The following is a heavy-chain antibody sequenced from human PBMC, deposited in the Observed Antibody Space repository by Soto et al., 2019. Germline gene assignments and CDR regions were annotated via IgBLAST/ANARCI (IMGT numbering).Heavy chain of an antibody. D-gene: IGHD3-3*01. J-gene: IGHJ5*02. CDR1: GGAINSYY. CDR2: IYSSGST. CDR3: ARGRRFSDWFDP. V-gene: IGHV4-4*07. Sequence: SETLSLTCTVSGGAINSYYWTWIRQPAGKGLEWIGRIYSSGSTKYNPSLQSRVTMSLDTSKNQFSLRLTSVTAADTAVYYCARGRRFSDWFDPWGQGTLVTVS.